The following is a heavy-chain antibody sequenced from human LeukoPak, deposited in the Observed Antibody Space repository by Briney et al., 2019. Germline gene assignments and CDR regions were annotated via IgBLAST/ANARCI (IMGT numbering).Heavy chain of an antibody. CDR1: GYIFTGYY. CDR3: ARGPDGYYYDSSGYYYVY. D-gene: IGHD3-22*01. V-gene: IGHV1-2*02. Sequence: GASVKVSCKASGYIFTGYYMHWVRQAPGQGLEWMGWINPNSGGTNYAQKFQGRVTMTRDTSISTAYMELSRLRSDDTAVYYCARGPDGYYYDSSGYYYVYWGQGTLVTVSS. CDR2: INPNSGGT. J-gene: IGHJ4*02.